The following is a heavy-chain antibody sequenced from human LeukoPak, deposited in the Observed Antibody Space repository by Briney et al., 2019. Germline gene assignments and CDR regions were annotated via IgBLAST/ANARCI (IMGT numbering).Heavy chain of an antibody. CDR2: ILYSGTT. Sequence: SETLPLTCTVSGGSISPYYWSWIRQTPGKGLEWIGYILYSGTTTNYNPSLKSRVTISVDTSKNQFSLKLSSVTAADTAVYYCARAGDWNDLVYWCQGTLVTVSS. D-gene: IGHD1-1*01. J-gene: IGHJ4*02. CDR3: ARAGDWNDLVY. V-gene: IGHV4-59*01. CDR1: GGSISPYY.